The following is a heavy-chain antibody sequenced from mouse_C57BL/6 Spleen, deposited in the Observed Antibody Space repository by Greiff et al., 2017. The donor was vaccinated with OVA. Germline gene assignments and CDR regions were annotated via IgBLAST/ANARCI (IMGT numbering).Heavy chain of an antibody. D-gene: IGHD1-1*01. Sequence: EVMLVESAGGLVQPGRSMKLSCTASGFTFSDYYMAWVRQVPEKGLEWVANINYDGSSTYYLDSLKSRFIISRDNAKNILYLQMSSLKSEDTATYYCAREDGSSALDYWGQGTTLTVSS. CDR1: GFTFSDYY. CDR2: INYDGSST. J-gene: IGHJ2*01. V-gene: IGHV5-16*01. CDR3: AREDGSSALDY.